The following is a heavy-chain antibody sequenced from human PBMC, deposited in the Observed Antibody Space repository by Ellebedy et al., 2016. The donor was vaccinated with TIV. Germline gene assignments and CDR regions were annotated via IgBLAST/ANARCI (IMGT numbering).Heavy chain of an antibody. D-gene: IGHD2-8*01. J-gene: IGHJ4*02. CDR3: ARYAVGAYYFDY. CDR2: ISGSGGST. V-gene: IGHV3-23*01. CDR1: GFPFSSYA. Sequence: GESLKISCAASGFPFSSYAMSWVRQAPGKGLEWVSAISGSGGSTYYADSVKGRFTISRDNAKNSLYLQMNSLRAEDTAIYYCARYAVGAYYFDYWGQGTLVTVSS.